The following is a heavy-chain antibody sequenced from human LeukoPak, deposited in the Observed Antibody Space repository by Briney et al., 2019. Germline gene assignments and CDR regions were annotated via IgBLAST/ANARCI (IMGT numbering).Heavy chain of an antibody. V-gene: IGHV4-59*01. Sequence: SETPSLPCTVSGGSIRSYYWGWIRQPPGKGLEWIGYFYYGGNTNYNPSLKSRVTISVDTSKNQFSLKLNSVTAADTAVYYCARGSGSYSFWGQGTLVTVSS. D-gene: IGHD1-26*01. CDR1: GGSIRSYY. CDR2: FYYGGNT. CDR3: ARGSGSYSF. J-gene: IGHJ4*02.